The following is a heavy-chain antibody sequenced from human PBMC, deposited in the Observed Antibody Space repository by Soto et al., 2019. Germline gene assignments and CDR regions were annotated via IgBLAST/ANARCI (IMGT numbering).Heavy chain of an antibody. CDR1: GGSITSSNW. J-gene: IGHJ5*01. V-gene: IGHV4-4*02. D-gene: IGHD3-16*01. CDR3: ARGLGAVRWFDS. Sequence: QVQLQESGPGLVKPSGTLSLTCAVSGGSITSSNWWSWVRQPPGKGLEWIGEVYHSGSTTYRPSLKSRVTISVDKSKNQFFLNLTSATAADTAIYYCARGLGAVRWFDSWGQGTLVTVSS. CDR2: VYHSGST.